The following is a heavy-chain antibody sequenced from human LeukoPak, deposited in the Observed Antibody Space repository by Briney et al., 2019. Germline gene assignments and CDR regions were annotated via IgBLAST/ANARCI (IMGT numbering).Heavy chain of an antibody. Sequence: SETLSLTCSVSGGSISSLYWSWIRQPPGKGLEWIGYIYYTGSTNYNPSLKSRVTMFVDMSKNQFSLRLSSVTAADTAVYYCARGQLGDAYNFEYWGQGTVVTVSS. CDR2: IYYTGST. D-gene: IGHD5-24*01. CDR1: GGSISSLY. CDR3: ARGQLGDAYNFEY. V-gene: IGHV4-59*08. J-gene: IGHJ4*02.